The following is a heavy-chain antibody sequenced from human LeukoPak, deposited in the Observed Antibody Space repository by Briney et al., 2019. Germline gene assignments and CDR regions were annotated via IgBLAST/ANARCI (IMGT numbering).Heavy chain of an antibody. Sequence: PSETLSLTCAVSGGPITSSNWWTWVRQAPGKGLEWIGEVYYSGITNYNPSLKSRLTLSVDMSKNQCSLSRNSVTAPDTAVYYCAKYRPPRLWGQGTPVIVSS. CDR3: AKYRPPRL. CDR2: VYYSGIT. CDR1: GGPITSSNW. V-gene: IGHV4-4*02. J-gene: IGHJ4*01. D-gene: IGHD2-2*01.